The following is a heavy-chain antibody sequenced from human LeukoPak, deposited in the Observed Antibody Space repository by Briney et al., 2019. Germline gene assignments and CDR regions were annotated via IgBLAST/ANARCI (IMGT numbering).Heavy chain of an antibody. CDR3: ARDRDDSSGYLYFQH. CDR2: INPNSGGT. V-gene: IGHV1-2*02. Sequence: ASVNVSCKACGYTFTGYYMYWVRQAPGQGLEWMGWINPNSGGTNYAQKFQDRVTMTRDTSISTAYMELSRLRSDDTAVYYCARDRDDSSGYLYFQHWGQGTLVTVSS. D-gene: IGHD3-22*01. J-gene: IGHJ1*01. CDR1: GYTFTGYY.